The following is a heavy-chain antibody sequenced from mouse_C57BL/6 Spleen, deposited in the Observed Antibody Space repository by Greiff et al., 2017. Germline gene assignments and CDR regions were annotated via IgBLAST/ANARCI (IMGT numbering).Heavy chain of an antibody. CDR1: GYSFTGYY. J-gene: IGHJ2*01. CDR2: INPSTGGT. D-gene: IGHD4-1*01. CDR3: ARAKTGTREYYFDY. Sequence: VQLKESGPELVKPGASVKISCKASGYSFTGYYMNWVKQSPEKSLEWIGEINPSTGGTTYNQKFKAKATLTVDKSSSTAYMQLKSLTSEDSAVYYGARAKTGTREYYFDYWGQGTTLTVSS. V-gene: IGHV1-42*01.